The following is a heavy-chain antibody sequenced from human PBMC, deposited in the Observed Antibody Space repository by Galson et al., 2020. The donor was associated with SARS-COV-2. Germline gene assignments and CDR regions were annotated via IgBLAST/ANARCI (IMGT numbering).Heavy chain of an antibody. J-gene: IGHJ4*02. Sequence: GESLKISCAASGFTFSSYGIHWVRQAPGQGLEWVAVIWYDGRNKYYADSVKGRFTISRDNSKNTLYLQMNSLRGEDTAVYYCAREGGSGIVAAPTDYWGQGTLVTVSS. CDR2: IWYDGRNK. V-gene: IGHV3-33*08. D-gene: IGHD6-6*01. CDR3: AREGGSGIVAAPTDY. CDR1: GFTFSSYG.